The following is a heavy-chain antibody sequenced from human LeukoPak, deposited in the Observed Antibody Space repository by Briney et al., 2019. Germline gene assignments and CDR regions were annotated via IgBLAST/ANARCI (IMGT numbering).Heavy chain of an antibody. CDR2: IIPIFGTT. J-gene: IGHJ5*02. D-gene: IGHD6-6*01. CDR3: ARPKGWSSSFLIPPNNWFDP. Sequence: SVKVSCKAFGGTFSSYVINWVRQAPGQGLEWMGGIIPIFGTTNYAQKFQGRVTITADESTNTVYMELSSLRSEDTAVYYCARPKGWSSSFLIPPNNWFDPWGQGTLVTVSS. CDR1: GGTFSSYV. V-gene: IGHV1-69*13.